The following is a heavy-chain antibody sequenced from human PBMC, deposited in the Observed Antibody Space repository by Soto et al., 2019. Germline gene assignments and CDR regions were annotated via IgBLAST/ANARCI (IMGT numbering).Heavy chain of an antibody. D-gene: IGHD3-22*01. CDR1: GFTFSSYG. CDR3: AREFYHYYDSSGYSLGFDY. Sequence: GGSLRLSCAASGFTFSSYGMHWVRQAPGKGLEWVAVIWYDGSNKYYADSVKGRFTISRDNSKNTLYLQMNSLRAEDTAVYYCAREFYHYYDSSGYSLGFDYWGQGT. V-gene: IGHV3-33*01. CDR2: IWYDGSNK. J-gene: IGHJ4*02.